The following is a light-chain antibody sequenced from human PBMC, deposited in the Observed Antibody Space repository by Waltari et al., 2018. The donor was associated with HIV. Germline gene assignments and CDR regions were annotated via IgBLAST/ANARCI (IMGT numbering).Light chain of an antibody. CDR1: QTISTS. CDR3: QQSYSSPLT. CDR2: SAS. J-gene: IGKJ3*01. V-gene: IGKV1-39*01. Sequence: DIQLPQSPSSLSASVGDVVTITCRSSQTISTSLNWYQQKPGKAPKILISSASSLQSGVPSRFSASGSGTDFTLTISNLQPDDYATYYCQQSYSSPLTFGPGTEVDVK.